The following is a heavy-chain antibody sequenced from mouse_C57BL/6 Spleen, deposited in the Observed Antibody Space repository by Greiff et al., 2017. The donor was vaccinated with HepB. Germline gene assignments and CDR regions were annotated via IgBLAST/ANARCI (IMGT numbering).Heavy chain of an antibody. CDR2: ISSGSSTI. V-gene: IGHV5-17*01. D-gene: IGHD1-1*01. CDR1: GFTFSDYG. CDR3: AATVVATGGYFDY. Sequence: EVKLVESGGGLVKPGGSLKLSCAASGFTFSDYGMHWVRQAPEKGLEWVAYISSGSSTIYYADTVKGRFTISRDNAKNTLFLQMTSLRSEDTAMYYCAATVVATGGYFDYWGQGTTLTVSS. J-gene: IGHJ2*01.